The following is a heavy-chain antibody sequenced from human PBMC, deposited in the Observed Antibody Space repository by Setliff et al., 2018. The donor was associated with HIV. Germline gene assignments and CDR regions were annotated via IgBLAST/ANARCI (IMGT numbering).Heavy chain of an antibody. CDR2: ISGFNAKT. CDR1: GYDFNTYG. D-gene: IGHD1-20*01. J-gene: IGHJ4*03. Sequence: GASVKVSCKASGYDFNTYGVGWVRQAPGQGPEWMGWISGFNAKTLYAPKFQDRVTLTTDTSTTTAHMELRSLRIDDTAIYYCARANSLLQYNEGWSPENPFNIWGQGTLVTVSS. CDR3: ARANSLLQYNEGWSPENPFNI. V-gene: IGHV1-18*01.